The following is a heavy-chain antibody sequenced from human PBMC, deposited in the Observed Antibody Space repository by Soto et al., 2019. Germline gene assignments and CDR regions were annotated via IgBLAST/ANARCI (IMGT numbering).Heavy chain of an antibody. CDR3: ARESAAAGLDY. D-gene: IGHD6-13*01. Sequence: GGSLRLSCAASGFTFGSYAMHWVRQAPGKGLEWVAVISYDGSNKYYADSVKGRFTISRDNSKNTLYLQMNSLRAEDTAVYYCARESAAAGLDYWGQGTLVTVSS. V-gene: IGHV3-30-3*01. CDR2: ISYDGSNK. J-gene: IGHJ4*02. CDR1: GFTFGSYA.